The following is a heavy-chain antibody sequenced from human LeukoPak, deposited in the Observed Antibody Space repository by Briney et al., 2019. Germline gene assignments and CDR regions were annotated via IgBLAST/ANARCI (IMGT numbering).Heavy chain of an antibody. J-gene: IGHJ4*02. V-gene: IGHV3-21*01. Sequence: GSLRLSCAASGFTFSSYSMNWVRQAPGKGLEWVSSISSSSSYIYYADSVKGRFTISRDNAKNSLYLQMNSLRAEDTAVYYCARDGITVAGFDYWGQGTLVTVSS. CDR3: ARDGITVAGFDY. CDR1: GFTFSSYS. CDR2: ISSSSSYI. D-gene: IGHD6-19*01.